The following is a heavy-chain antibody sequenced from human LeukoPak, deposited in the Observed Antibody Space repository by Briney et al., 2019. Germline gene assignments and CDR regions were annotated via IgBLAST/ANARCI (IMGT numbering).Heavy chain of an antibody. CDR1: GFTVSSSY. D-gene: IGHD6-19*01. CDR3: ARELQWLVRGAFDI. J-gene: IGHJ3*02. V-gene: IGHV3-7*03. Sequence: GGSPRLSCAASGFTVSSSYMTWVRQAPGKGLEWVANIKQDGSERYYVDSVKGRFTISRDNAKNSLYLQMNSLRAEDTAVYYCARELQWLVRGAFDIWGQGTMVTVSS. CDR2: IKQDGSER.